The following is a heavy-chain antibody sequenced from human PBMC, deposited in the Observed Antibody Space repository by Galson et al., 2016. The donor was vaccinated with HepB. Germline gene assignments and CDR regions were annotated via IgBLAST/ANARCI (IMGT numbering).Heavy chain of an antibody. J-gene: IGHJ6*02. CDR1: GFTFSNAW. CDR2: IKSKTDGGTT. V-gene: IGHV3-15*01. Sequence: SLRLSCASSGFTFSNAWMSWVRQAPGKGLEWVCRIKSKTDGGTTDYAAPVKGRFSISRDESKNTLYLQMNSLKTEDTAVYYCRYGIDVWGQGTTVTVSS. CDR3: RYGIDV.